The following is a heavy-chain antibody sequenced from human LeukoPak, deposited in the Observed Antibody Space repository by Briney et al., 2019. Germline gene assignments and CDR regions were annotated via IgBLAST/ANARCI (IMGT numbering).Heavy chain of an antibody. V-gene: IGHV3-30-3*01. D-gene: IGHD3-22*01. J-gene: IGHJ4*01. Sequence: GGSLRLSCVASGFTFSTYAMHWVRQAPGKGLEWAAVILYDGNNKYYADSVKGRFSISRDNAKSILYLQMNSLRAEDTAVYYCARGPGSSGGAYVGDYWGHGTLVTVSS. CDR1: GFTFSTYA. CDR3: ARGPGSSGGAYVGDY. CDR2: ILYDGNNK.